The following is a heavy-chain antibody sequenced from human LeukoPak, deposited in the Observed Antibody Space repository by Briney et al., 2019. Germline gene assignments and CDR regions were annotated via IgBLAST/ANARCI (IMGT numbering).Heavy chain of an antibody. Sequence: GASVKVSCKASGYTFTGYYMHWVRQAPGQGLEWMGWINANSGGTNYAQKFQGRVTMTRDTSISTAYMELSRLRSDDTAVYCCARSSRYDIWTGYPYWGQGTLVTVSS. D-gene: IGHD3-9*01. CDR1: GYTFTGYY. V-gene: IGHV1-2*02. CDR2: INANSGGT. J-gene: IGHJ4*02. CDR3: ARSSRYDIWTGYPY.